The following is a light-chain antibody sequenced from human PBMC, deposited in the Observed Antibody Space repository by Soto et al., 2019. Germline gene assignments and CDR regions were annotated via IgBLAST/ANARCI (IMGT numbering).Light chain of an antibody. Sequence: DIQMTQSPSTLSASVGDRVTITCRASQSISSWLAWYQQKPGKAPKLLIYKASILQSGVPSRFSGSGSGTDFTLTISSLQPDDYATYFCQRYNSYWTFGQGTKV. J-gene: IGKJ1*01. CDR2: KAS. V-gene: IGKV1-5*03. CDR3: QRYNSYWT. CDR1: QSISSW.